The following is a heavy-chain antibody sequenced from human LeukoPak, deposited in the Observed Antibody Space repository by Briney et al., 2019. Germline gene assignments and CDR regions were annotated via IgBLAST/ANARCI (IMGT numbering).Heavy chain of an antibody. D-gene: IGHD3-9*01. CDR2: ISAYNGNT. CDR3: ARDRKAYYDIFAPFRH. Sequence: GASVKVSCKASGYTFTSYGISWVRQAPGQGLEWMGWISAYNGNTNYAQKLQGRVTMTTDTSTSTAYMELRSLRSDDTAVYYCARDRKAYYDIFAPFRHWGQGTLVTVPS. CDR1: GYTFTSYG. V-gene: IGHV1-18*01. J-gene: IGHJ1*01.